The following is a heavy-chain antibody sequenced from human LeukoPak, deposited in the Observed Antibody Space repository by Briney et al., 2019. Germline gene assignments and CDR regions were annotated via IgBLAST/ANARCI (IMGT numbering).Heavy chain of an antibody. J-gene: IGHJ3*02. CDR2: ISYDGSNK. D-gene: IGHD5-12*01. Sequence: GGSLRLSCAASGFTFSSYAMHWVRQAPGKGLERVAVISYDGSNKYYADSVKGRFTISRDNSKNTLYLQMNSLRAEDTAVYYCARGRYSGYDLFSAFDIWGQGTMVTVSS. CDR3: ARGRYSGYDLFSAFDI. CDR1: GFTFSSYA. V-gene: IGHV3-30*04.